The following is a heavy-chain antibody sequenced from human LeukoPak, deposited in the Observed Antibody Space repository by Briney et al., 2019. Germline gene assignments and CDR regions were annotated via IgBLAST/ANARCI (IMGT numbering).Heavy chain of an antibody. Sequence: PGGSLRLSCAASGFTFSSYAMQWVRQAPGKGLGWVAVISYDGSNKYSEDSEQGGFNLYRDNYKNKLYLKMKRLRVEDTAVYYCARDARYFDYWGEGSLVTVSS. CDR1: GFTFSSYA. CDR2: ISYDGSNK. V-gene: IGHV3-30-3*01. J-gene: IGHJ4*02. CDR3: ARDARYFDY. D-gene: IGHD6-6*01.